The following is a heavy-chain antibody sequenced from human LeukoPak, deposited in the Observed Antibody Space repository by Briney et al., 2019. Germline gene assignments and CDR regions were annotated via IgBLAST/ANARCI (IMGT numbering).Heavy chain of an antibody. J-gene: IGHJ4*02. CDR1: GGSISSSSYY. D-gene: IGHD4/OR15-4a*01. CDR3: ARDVLQSLFDY. Sequence: SETLSLTCTVSGGSISSSSYYWGWIRQPPGKGLEWIGSIYYSGSTYYNPSLKSRVTISVDTSKNQFSLKLSSVTAADTAVYYCARDVLQSLFDYWGQGTLVTVSS. V-gene: IGHV4-39*07. CDR2: IYYSGST.